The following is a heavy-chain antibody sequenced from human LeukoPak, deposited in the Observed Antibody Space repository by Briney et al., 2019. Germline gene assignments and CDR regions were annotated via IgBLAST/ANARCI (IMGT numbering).Heavy chain of an antibody. Sequence: SETLSLTCAVYGGSFSGYYWSWIRQPPGKGLEWIGEINHSGSTNYNPSLKSRVTISVDTSKNQLSLKLSSVTAADTAVYYCARRLTNSDIVVVPAALNNWFDPWGQGTLVTVSS. CDR1: GGSFSGYY. D-gene: IGHD2-2*01. V-gene: IGHV4-34*01. CDR3: ARRLTNSDIVVVPAALNNWFDP. J-gene: IGHJ5*02. CDR2: INHSGST.